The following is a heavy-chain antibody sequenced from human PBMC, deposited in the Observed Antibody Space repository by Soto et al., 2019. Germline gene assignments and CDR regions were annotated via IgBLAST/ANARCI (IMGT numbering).Heavy chain of an antibody. Sequence: EVQLVESGGGLVQPGRSLRLSCSASGFNFGAYAMSWVRQPPGKGLEWVGFIRRKAYGGTTDYAASMKGRFTISRDDSKSIAYLQMNSLKIEDTAVYYCTRSLAIDFDSWGQGTLVTVSS. J-gene: IGHJ4*02. V-gene: IGHV3-49*04. CDR2: IRRKAYGGTT. CDR3: TRSLAIDFDS. CDR1: GFNFGAYA.